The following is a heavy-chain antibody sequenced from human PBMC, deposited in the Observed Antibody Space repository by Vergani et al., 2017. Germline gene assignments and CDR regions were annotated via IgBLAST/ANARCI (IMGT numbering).Heavy chain of an antibody. V-gene: IGHV3-73*01. J-gene: IGHJ4*02. Sequence: EVQLVESGGGLVQPGGSLKLSCAASGFTFSGSAMHWVRQASGKGLEWVGRIRSKANSYATAYAASVKGRFTISRDDSKNTAYLQMNSLKTEDTAVYYCTRPTGYSPLSAIDYWGQGTLVTVSS. CDR2: IRSKANSYAT. D-gene: IGHD6-13*01. CDR3: TRPTGYSPLSAIDY. CDR1: GFTFSGSA.